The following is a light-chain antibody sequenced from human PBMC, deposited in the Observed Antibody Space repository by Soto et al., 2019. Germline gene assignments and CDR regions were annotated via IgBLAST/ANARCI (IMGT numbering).Light chain of an antibody. CDR2: YDD. Sequence: QSVLTQPPSVSEAPRQRVTISCSGNSSNIGNNGVSWYQQLPGKAPKLLKHYDDMLPSGVSDRFSGSKSGTSATLAISGLQSEDEADYYCAAWDDSLGGHVFGAGTKVTVL. CDR1: SSNIGNNG. CDR3: AAWDDSLGGHV. V-gene: IGLV1-36*01. J-gene: IGLJ1*01.